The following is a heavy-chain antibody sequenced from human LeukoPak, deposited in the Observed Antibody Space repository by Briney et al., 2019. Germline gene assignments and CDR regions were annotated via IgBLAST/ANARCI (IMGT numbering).Heavy chain of an antibody. CDR1: GYSFTSYW. D-gene: IGHD1-26*01. V-gene: IGHV5-51*01. CDR2: IYPGDSDT. J-gene: IGHJ4*02. Sequence: GESLMISCKGSGYSFTSYWVGWVRQMPGKGLEWMGIIYPGDSDTRYSPSFQGQVAISADKSISTAYLQWSSLKASDTAMYYCARQAIRGSFDYWGQGTLVTVSS. CDR3: ARQAIRGSFDY.